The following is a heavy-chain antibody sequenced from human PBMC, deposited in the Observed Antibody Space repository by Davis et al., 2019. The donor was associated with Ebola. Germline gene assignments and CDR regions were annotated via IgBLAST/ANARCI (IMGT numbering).Heavy chain of an antibody. Sequence: GESLKISCAASGFTFSSYGMHWVRQAPGKGLEWVAVISYDGSNKYYADSVKGRFTISRDKSNNTLNLQMNSLRIEDTAVYYCAKEALHSGGTFDVWGQGTMVTVSS. D-gene: IGHD2-15*01. CDR3: AKEALHSGGTFDV. V-gene: IGHV3-30*18. CDR2: ISYDGSNK. CDR1: GFTFSSYG. J-gene: IGHJ3*01.